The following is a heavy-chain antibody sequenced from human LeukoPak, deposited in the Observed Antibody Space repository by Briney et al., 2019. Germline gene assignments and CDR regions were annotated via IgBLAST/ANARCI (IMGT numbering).Heavy chain of an antibody. Sequence: GGSLRLSCAASGFPFSSYAMHWVRLTPGKGLEWVAGISYDGSKKYYVDFVKGRFTISRDNSKYTLNLQMNSLRVDDTAVYYCASLWFGGENDYWGQGALVTVSS. CDR3: ASLWFGGENDY. V-gene: IGHV3-30-3*01. CDR2: ISYDGSKK. CDR1: GFPFSSYA. D-gene: IGHD3-10*01. J-gene: IGHJ4*02.